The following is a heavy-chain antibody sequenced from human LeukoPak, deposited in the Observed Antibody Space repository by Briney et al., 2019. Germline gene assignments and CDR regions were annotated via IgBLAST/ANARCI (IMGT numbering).Heavy chain of an antibody. Sequence: SETLSLTCTASGGSISSSSYYWGWIRQPPGKGLEWIGSIYYSGSTYYNPSLKSRVTISVDTSKNQFSLKLSSVTAADTAVYYCARVVYCSGGSCYTPSAFDIWGQGTMVTVSS. CDR2: IYYSGST. V-gene: IGHV4-39*07. CDR1: GGSISSSSYY. J-gene: IGHJ3*02. CDR3: ARVVYCSGGSCYTPSAFDI. D-gene: IGHD2-15*01.